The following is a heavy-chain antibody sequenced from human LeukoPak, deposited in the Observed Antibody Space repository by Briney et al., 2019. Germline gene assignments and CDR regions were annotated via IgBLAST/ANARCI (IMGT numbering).Heavy chain of an antibody. Sequence: SETLSLTCTVSGGSISSSSYYWGWIRQPPGKGLEWIGSIYYSGSTYYNPSLKSRVTISVDTSKNQFSLKLSSVTAADTAVYYCARGGKSYCYDSSGYYFADYWGQGTLVTVSS. CDR3: ARGGKSYCYDSSGYYFADY. D-gene: IGHD3-22*01. CDR2: IYYSGST. J-gene: IGHJ4*02. V-gene: IGHV4-39*07. CDR1: GGSISSSSYY.